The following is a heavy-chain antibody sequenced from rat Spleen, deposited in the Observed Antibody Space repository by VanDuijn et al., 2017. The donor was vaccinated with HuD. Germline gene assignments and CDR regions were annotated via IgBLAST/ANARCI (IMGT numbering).Heavy chain of an antibody. J-gene: IGHJ2*01. CDR3: ALIFIRTTDYFDY. Sequence: QVQLKESGPGLVQPSQTLSLTCTVSGFSLSTFHVHWVRQPPGKGLEWMGVIWSNGATDYNSAIKSRLSISRDTSKSQVFLKMNSLQTEDTAMYFCALIFIRTTDYFDYWGQGVMVTVAS. CDR1: GFSLSTFH. D-gene: IGHD1-10*01. CDR2: IWSNGAT. V-gene: IGHV2-27*01.